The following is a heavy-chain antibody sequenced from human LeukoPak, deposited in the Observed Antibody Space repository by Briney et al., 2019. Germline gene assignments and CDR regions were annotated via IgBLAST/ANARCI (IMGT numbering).Heavy chain of an antibody. Sequence: PSDTLSLTCTVWGGSLSGYYWSCLPPPPEKTLEGIGYVFYPRKNKYNPPLQSPIHISIDNSKRHFSVKLASVTPADTGVYSCARLLDNDMSGEPDTFDVGGQETSVIVFS. CDR3: ARLLDNDMSGEPDTFDV. J-gene: IGHJ3*01. V-gene: IGHV4-59*07. CDR1: GGSLSGYY. D-gene: IGHD3-22*01. CDR2: VFYPRKN.